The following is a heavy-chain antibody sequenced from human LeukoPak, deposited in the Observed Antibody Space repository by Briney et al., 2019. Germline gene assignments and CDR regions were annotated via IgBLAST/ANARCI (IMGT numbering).Heavy chain of an antibody. D-gene: IGHD2-2*01. CDR3: AKDPMGVVPADMAYYFDY. Sequence: GGSLRLSCAASGFTFSSYAMSWVRQAPGNGLEWVSAISGSGGSTYYADSVKGRFTISRDNSKNTLYLQMNSLRAEDTAVYYCAKDPMGVVPADMAYYFDYWGQGTLVTASS. J-gene: IGHJ4*02. V-gene: IGHV3-23*01. CDR2: ISGSGGST. CDR1: GFTFSSYA.